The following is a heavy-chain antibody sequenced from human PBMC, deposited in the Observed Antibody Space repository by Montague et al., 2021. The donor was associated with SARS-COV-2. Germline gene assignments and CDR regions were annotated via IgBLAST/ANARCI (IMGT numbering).Heavy chain of an antibody. CDR2: IYYSGGT. Sequence: SETLSLTCTVSGGSFSSDDYFWGWIRQPPGKGLEWIGCIYYSGGTFYNPSLKSRATISVDTSRNQFSLKLISVAAADTAVYYCARQAPVYTGMLHTSGGFDDWGQGALVTVSS. J-gene: IGHJ4*02. CDR1: GGSFSSDDYF. V-gene: IGHV4-39*01. CDR3: ARQAPVYTGMLHTSGGFDD. D-gene: IGHD5-18*01.